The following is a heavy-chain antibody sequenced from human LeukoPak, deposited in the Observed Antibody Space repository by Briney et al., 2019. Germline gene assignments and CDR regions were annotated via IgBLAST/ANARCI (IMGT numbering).Heavy chain of an antibody. CDR2: ISSSSSTI. V-gene: IGHV3-48*01. Sequence: GGSLRLSCAASGFTFSSYSMNWVRQAPGKGLEWVSYISSSSSTIYYADSVKGRFTISRDNAKNSLYLQMNSLRAEDTAVYYCARVVGATTAYWGQGTLVTVSS. CDR3: ARVVGATTAY. CDR1: GFTFSSYS. D-gene: IGHD1-26*01. J-gene: IGHJ4*02.